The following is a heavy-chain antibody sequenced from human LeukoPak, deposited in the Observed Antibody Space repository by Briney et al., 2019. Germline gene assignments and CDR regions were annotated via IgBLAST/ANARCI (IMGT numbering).Heavy chain of an antibody. CDR3: ARALGGYGGDDFYFDY. CDR1: GGSISSSSYY. D-gene: IGHD2-21*02. CDR2: IYYSGST. Sequence: SETLSLTCTVSGGSISSSSYYWGWIRQPPGKGLEWIGSIYYSGSTYYNPSLKSRVTISVDTSKNQFSLKLSSVTAADTAVYYCARALGGYGGDDFYFDYWGQGTLVTVSS. V-gene: IGHV4-39*07. J-gene: IGHJ4*02.